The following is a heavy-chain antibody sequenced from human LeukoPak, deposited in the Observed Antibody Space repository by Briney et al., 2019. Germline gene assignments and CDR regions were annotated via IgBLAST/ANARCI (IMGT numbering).Heavy chain of an antibody. D-gene: IGHD3-3*01. CDR2: MNPNSGNT. CDR3: ARGRSGYDFWSGYYTSYYYYGMDV. CDR1: GYTFTSYD. V-gene: IGHV1-8*01. Sequence: GASVKVSCKASGYTFTSYDINWVRQATGQGLEWMGWMNPNSGNTGYAQKFQGRVTMTRNTSISTAYMELSSLRSEDTAVYYCARGRSGYDFWSGYYTSYYYYGMDVWGQGTTVNVSS. J-gene: IGHJ6*02.